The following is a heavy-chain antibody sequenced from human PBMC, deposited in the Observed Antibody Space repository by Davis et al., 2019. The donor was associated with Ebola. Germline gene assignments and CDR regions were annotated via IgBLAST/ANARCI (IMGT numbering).Heavy chain of an antibody. CDR3: ARWGLRGNYDSWSSSDYYFDY. CDR1: GFSFSSYW. D-gene: IGHD3-3*01. CDR2: IKTDGSMT. J-gene: IGHJ4*02. V-gene: IGHV3-74*01. Sequence: HTGGSLRLSCAASGFSFSSYWMHWVRQAPGKGLVWVSRIKTDGSMTGYGDSVQGRFTISRDNSKNTLYLQMNSLRDEDTAVYYCARWGLRGNYDSWSSSDYYFDYWGQGTLVTVSS.